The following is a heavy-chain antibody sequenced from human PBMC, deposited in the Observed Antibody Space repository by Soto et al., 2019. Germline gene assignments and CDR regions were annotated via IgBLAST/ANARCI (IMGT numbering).Heavy chain of an antibody. D-gene: IGHD3-9*01. J-gene: IGHJ4*02. Sequence: ASVKVSCKVSGYTLTELSMHWVRQAPGKGLEWMGGFDPEDGETIYAQKFQGRVTMTEDTSTDTAYMELSSLRSEDTAVYYCARTTYYDILTGYYKYPFDYWGQGTLVTVSS. CDR1: GYTLTELS. CDR3: ARTTYYDILTGYYKYPFDY. V-gene: IGHV1-24*01. CDR2: FDPEDGET.